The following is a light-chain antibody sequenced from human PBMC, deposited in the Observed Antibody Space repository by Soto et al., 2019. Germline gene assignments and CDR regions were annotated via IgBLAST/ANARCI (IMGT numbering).Light chain of an antibody. Sequence: VLSKSPGTLSLSPGERATLSCRASQTVRNNYLAWYQQKPGQAPRLLIYDASSRATGIPDRFSGGGSGTDLTLTISRLEPEDFAVYYCQQFSSYPLTFGGGAKV. J-gene: IGKJ4*01. CDR1: QTVRNNY. CDR3: QQFSSYPLT. V-gene: IGKV3-20*01. CDR2: DAS.